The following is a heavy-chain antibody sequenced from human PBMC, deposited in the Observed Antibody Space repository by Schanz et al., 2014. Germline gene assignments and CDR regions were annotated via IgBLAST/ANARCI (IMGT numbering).Heavy chain of an antibody. D-gene: IGHD3-3*01. Sequence: QVQLVESGGGVVQPGGSLRLSCAASGFTFNSYAFHWVRQAPGKGLEWVALISYDGNTKYYADSVKGRFTISRDNSKNTLYLQINSLRADDTAVYYCARDLLVSHYDFWSGNDYWGQGTLVTVSS. J-gene: IGHJ4*02. CDR2: ISYDGNTK. CDR1: GFTFNSYA. CDR3: ARDLLVSHYDFWSGNDY. V-gene: IGHV3-30-3*01.